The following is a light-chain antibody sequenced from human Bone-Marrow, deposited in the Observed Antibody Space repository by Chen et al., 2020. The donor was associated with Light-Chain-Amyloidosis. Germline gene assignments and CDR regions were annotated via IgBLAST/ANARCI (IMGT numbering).Light chain of an antibody. V-gene: IGKV2-28*01. CDR2: LGS. CDR1: QSLLHSNGYNY. CDR3: MQALQTPT. Sequence: DIVMTQSPLSLPVPPGAPASISCRSSQSLLHSNGYNYLDWYLQKPGQSPHLLIYLGSNRASGVPDRFSGSGSGTDFTLKISRGEAEDVGVYYCMQALQTPTFGGGTKVEIK. J-gene: IGKJ4*01.